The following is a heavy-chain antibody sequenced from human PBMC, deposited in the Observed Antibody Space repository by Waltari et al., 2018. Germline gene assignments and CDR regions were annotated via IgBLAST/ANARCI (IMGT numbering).Heavy chain of an antibody. CDR3: ARASQRTLRTVYYYGMDV. D-gene: IGHD4-17*01. CDR2: INPNSGGT. J-gene: IGHJ6*02. CDR1: GYTFTGYY. Sequence: QVQLVQSGAEVKKPGASVKVSCKASGYTFTGYYMHWLRQAPGQGLEWMGWINPNSGGTNYAQKFQGWVTMTRDTSISTAYMELSRLRSDDTAVYYCARASQRTLRTVYYYGMDVWGQGTTVTVSS. V-gene: IGHV1-2*04.